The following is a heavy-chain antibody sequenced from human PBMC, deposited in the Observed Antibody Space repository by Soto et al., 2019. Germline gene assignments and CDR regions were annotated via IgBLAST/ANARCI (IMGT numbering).Heavy chain of an antibody. D-gene: IGHD6-13*01. Sequence: ASVKVSCKASGYTFTSYAMHWVRQAPGQRLEWMGWINAGNGNTKYSQKFQGRVTITRDTSASTAYMELSSLRSEDTAVYYCARGGEAAAALPDYWGQGTLVTVS. CDR3: ARGGEAAAALPDY. V-gene: IGHV1-3*01. J-gene: IGHJ4*02. CDR1: GYTFTSYA. CDR2: INAGNGNT.